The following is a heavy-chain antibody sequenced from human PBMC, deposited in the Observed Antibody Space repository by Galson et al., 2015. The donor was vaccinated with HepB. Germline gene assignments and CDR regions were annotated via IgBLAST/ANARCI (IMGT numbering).Heavy chain of an antibody. CDR1: GFTFSSYN. J-gene: IGHJ1*01. Sequence: SLRLSCAASGFTFSSYNMNWVRQAPGKGLEWVSSISSSSSYMYYADSVRGRFTISSDNAKKSLYLQMNSLRAEDTAVYYCARDRPPGIAAAGSFQHWGQGTLVTVSS. D-gene: IGHD6-13*01. CDR3: ARDRPPGIAAAGSFQH. CDR2: ISSSSSYM. V-gene: IGHV3-21*01.